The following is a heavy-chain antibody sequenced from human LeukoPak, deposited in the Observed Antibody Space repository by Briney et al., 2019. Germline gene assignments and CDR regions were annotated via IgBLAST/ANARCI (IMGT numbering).Heavy chain of an antibody. CDR1: GFTFSSFG. D-gene: IGHD7-27*01. CDR3: AKGNNWGPFDY. J-gene: IGHJ4*02. Sequence: GGSLRLSCEASGFTFSSFGMGWVRQAPGKGLEWVSAISGSGGSTYYADSVKGRLTISRDNSKNTLYLQMNSLRAEDTAVYYCAKGNNWGPFDYWGQGTLVTVSS. V-gene: IGHV3-23*01. CDR2: ISGSGGST.